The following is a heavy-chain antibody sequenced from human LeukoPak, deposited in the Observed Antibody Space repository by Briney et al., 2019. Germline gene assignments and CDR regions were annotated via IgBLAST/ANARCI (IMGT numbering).Heavy chain of an antibody. V-gene: IGHV3-74*01. Sequence: GGSLRLSCAASGFAFSSNWMHWVRQTPGKGLVWVSRINSGGSGTSYADSVEGRFTISRDNAKNTLYLQMNSLRAEDTAVYYCATSLGPLTEYWGQATLVTVSS. J-gene: IGHJ4*02. D-gene: IGHD7-27*01. CDR1: GFAFSSNW. CDR3: ATSLGPLTEY. CDR2: INSGGSGT.